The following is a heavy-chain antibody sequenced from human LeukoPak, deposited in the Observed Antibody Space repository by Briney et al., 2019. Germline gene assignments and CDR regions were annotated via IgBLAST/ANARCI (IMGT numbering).Heavy chain of an antibody. CDR1: GFTFSSYA. J-gene: IGHJ4*02. CDR3: ARGPIVLMVYAILDY. Sequence: LRLSCAASGFTFSSYAMSWVRQPPGKGLEWIGYIYYSGSTYYNPSLKSRVTISVDTSKNQFSLKLSSVTAADTAVYYCARGPIVLMVYAILDYWGQGTLVTVSS. D-gene: IGHD2-8*01. V-gene: IGHV4-30-4*08. CDR2: IYYSGST.